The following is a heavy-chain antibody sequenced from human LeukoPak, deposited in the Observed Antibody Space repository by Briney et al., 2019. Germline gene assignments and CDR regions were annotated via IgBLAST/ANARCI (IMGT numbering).Heavy chain of an antibody. CDR1: GFTFSSYS. D-gene: IGHD3-10*01. V-gene: IGHV3-23*01. J-gene: IGHJ6*03. CDR2: ISGSGAST. CDR3: AKDPWRPSSGPYMDV. Sequence: PGGSLRLSCAASGFTFSSYSMNWVRQAPGKGLEWVSAISGSGASTYYADSVKGRSTISRDNSKNTLYLQMHNLRAEDTAVYYCAKDPWRPSSGPYMDVWGKGTTVTVSS.